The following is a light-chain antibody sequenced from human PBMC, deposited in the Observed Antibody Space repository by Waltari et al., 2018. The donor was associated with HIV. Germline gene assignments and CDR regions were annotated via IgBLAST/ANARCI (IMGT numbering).Light chain of an antibody. CDR3: HSRDTDGDHYV. Sequence: SSELTQDPVLSVALGQTIKITCQGDSLRSFFPNWFQQTPGQAPILVAYGANRRPSVIPDRFSASNSGNTSSLIISDSQAVDEADYYCHSRDTDGDHYVFGGGTRVIV. CDR1: SLRSFF. J-gene: IGLJ1*01. V-gene: IGLV3-19*01. CDR2: GAN.